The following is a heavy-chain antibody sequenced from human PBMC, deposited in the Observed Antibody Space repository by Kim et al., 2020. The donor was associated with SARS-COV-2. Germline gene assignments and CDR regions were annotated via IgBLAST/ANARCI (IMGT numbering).Heavy chain of an antibody. J-gene: IGHJ6*02. CDR3: AKQIQLWLNAYYYGMDV. V-gene: IGHV3-23*01. D-gene: IGHD5-18*01. Sequence: GRFTIARDNSKKTLYLQMNSLRAEDTAVYYCAKQIQLWLNAYYYGMDVWGQGTTVTVSS.